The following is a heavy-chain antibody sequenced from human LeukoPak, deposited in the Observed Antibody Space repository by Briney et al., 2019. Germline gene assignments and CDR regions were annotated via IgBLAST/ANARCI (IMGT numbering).Heavy chain of an antibody. J-gene: IGHJ4*02. CDR1: GFTFSSYA. CDR2: ISNSGGST. D-gene: IGHD6-19*01. CDR3: ATSSGWYPKYFDY. Sequence: GGSLRLSCAASGFTFSSYAMSWVRQAPGKGVEWVSAISNSGGSTYYADSVKGRFTISRDNSKNTLDLQMNSLRAEDTALYYCATSSGWYPKYFDYWGQGTLVTVSS. V-gene: IGHV3-23*01.